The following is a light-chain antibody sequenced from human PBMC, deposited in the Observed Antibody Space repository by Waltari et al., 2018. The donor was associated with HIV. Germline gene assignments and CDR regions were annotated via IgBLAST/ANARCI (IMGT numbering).Light chain of an antibody. CDR1: GSNIGAGYD. V-gene: IGLV1-40*01. CDR3: QSYDSSLSAWV. Sequence: QPVLTQPPSVSGAPGLGVTVSCTGSGSNIGAGYDVHWYQQLPGTAPKLLIYGNNNRPPGLPDRFSASKSGTSASLAITGLQPEDEADYYCQSYDSSLSAWVFGGGTKLTVL. CDR2: GNN. J-gene: IGLJ3*02.